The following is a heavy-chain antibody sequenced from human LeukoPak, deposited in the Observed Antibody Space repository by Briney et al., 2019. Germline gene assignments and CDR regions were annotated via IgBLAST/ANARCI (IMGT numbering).Heavy chain of an antibody. CDR3: AREGSGWDYDY. CDR1: GYTFTSYA. D-gene: IGHD6-19*01. V-gene: IGHV1-3*01. CDR2: INADNGNT. J-gene: IGHJ4*02. Sequence: RASVEVSCKASGYTFTSYAMHWVRHAPGQRLEWMGWINADNGNTKYSQKFQGRVTITRDTSASTAYMELSSLRSEDTAVYYCAREGSGWDYDYWGQGTLVTVSS.